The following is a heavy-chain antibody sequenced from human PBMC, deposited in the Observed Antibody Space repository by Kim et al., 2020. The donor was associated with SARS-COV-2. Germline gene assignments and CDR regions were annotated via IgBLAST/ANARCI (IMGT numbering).Heavy chain of an antibody. Sequence: NPSRKSRVTISVDTSKNQFSLKLSSVTAADTAVYYCARGGIVGATPPFDYWGQGTLVTVSS. V-gene: IGHV4-31*02. J-gene: IGHJ4*02. D-gene: IGHD1-26*01. CDR3: ARGGIVGATPPFDY.